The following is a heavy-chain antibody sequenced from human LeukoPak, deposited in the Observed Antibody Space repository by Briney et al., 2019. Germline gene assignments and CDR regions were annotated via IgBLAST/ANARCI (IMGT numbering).Heavy chain of an antibody. Sequence: SETLSLTCAVSGGSISSGGYSWSWIRQPPGKGLEWIGYIYHSGSTYYNPSLKSRVTISIDRSKNQFSLKLSSVTAADTAVYYCARVNLEWSRAIDYWGQGTLVSVSS. D-gene: IGHD3-3*01. CDR2: IYHSGST. J-gene: IGHJ4*02. CDR3: ARVNLEWSRAIDY. V-gene: IGHV4-30-2*01. CDR1: GGSISSGGYS.